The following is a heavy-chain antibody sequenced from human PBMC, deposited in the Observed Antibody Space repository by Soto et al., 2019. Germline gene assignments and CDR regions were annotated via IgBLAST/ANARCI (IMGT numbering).Heavy chain of an antibody. D-gene: IGHD3-10*01. CDR3: ARGLSVLLLWFGESPYYFDY. J-gene: IGHJ4*02. CDR1: GGSISSGDYY. V-gene: IGHV4-61*08. CDR2: IYYSGST. Sequence: SETLSLTCTVSGGSISSGDYYWSWIRQPPGKGLEWIGYIYYSGSTNYNPSLKSRVTISVDTSKNQFSLKLSSVTAADTAVYYCARGLSVLLLWFGESPYYFDYWGQGTLVTVSS.